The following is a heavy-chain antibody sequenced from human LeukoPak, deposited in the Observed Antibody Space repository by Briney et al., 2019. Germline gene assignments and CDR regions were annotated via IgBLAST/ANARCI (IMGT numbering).Heavy chain of an antibody. V-gene: IGHV4-39*07. CDR2: IYHSGST. CDR1: GGSISSGSYY. J-gene: IGHJ5*02. CDR3: ARDWVYYYGSGSPRFDP. Sequence: SQTLSLTCTVSGGSISSGSYYWGWIRQPPGKGLEWIGSIYHSGSTYYNPSLKSRVTISVDTSKNQFSLKLSSVTAADTAVYYCARDWVYYYGSGSPRFDPWGQGTLVTVSS. D-gene: IGHD3-10*01.